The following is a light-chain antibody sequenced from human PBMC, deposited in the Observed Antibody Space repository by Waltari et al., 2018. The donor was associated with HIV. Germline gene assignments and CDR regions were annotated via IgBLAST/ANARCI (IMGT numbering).Light chain of an antibody. V-gene: IGKV4-1*01. Sequence: DIVLTQSPDSLAVALVARATINCKSSHSVSDNSNNKSYLAWFQQKAGKPPKLLIFWASNRESGVPERFSGSGSGTDFALTISGLQAEDVAVYYCQQYYSNPRTFGQGTKVEIK. J-gene: IGKJ1*01. CDR3: QQYYSNPRT. CDR1: HSVSDNSNNKSY. CDR2: WAS.